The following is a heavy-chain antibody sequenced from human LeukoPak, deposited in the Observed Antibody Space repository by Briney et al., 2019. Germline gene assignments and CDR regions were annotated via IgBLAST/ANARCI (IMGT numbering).Heavy chain of an antibody. Sequence: GGSLRLSCAASGFTFSSYGMHWVRQAPGKGLEWVSALTGSGGSAYYADSVKGRFTISRDNSENTLYLQMNSLRVEDTAVYYCAKAVSTLIVGATNFDYWGQGTLVTVSS. CDR1: GFTFSSYG. CDR3: AKAVSTLIVGATNFDY. J-gene: IGHJ4*02. D-gene: IGHD1-26*01. V-gene: IGHV3-23*01. CDR2: LTGSGGSA.